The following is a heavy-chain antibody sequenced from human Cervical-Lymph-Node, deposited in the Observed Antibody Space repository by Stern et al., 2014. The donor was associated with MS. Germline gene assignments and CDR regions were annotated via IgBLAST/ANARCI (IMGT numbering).Heavy chain of an antibody. CDR2: ITPVLGTA. CDR1: GGTFSNYA. Sequence: QVQLVQSGAEVKRPGSSVKVSCKASGGTFSNYAVSWVRQAPGQGLEWMGAITPVLGTAKYAQKFHGRVTITADESAPTAYMELRSLRFEDTAVYYCATERFILAEADFEGDYHGGLDVWGQGTTVTVSS. CDR3: ATERFILAEADFEGDYHGGLDV. J-gene: IGHJ6*02. D-gene: IGHD3-9*01. V-gene: IGHV1-69*11.